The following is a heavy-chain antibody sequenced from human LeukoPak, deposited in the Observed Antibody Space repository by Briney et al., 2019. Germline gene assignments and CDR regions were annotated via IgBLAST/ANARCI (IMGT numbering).Heavy chain of an antibody. CDR2: ISYDGNNK. Sequence: PGLSLRLFCAACGFTLSIYDIHWASQHSGKGLEEVADISYDGNNKYYADSMKHRFTNSRDNSKHRLYLQLANRRSEDTTAYYWARKGGRTGDFDYWGQGTLVTVSS. CDR1: GFTLSIYD. D-gene: IGHD3-16*01. V-gene: IGHV3-30-3*01. CDR3: ARKGGRTGDFDY. J-gene: IGHJ4*02.